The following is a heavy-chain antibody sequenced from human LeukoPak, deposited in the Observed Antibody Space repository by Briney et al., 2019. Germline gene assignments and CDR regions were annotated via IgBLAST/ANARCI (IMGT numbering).Heavy chain of an antibody. CDR1: GFTFSSYA. CDR2: ISGSGGSA. D-gene: IGHD3-10*01. V-gene: IGHV3-23*01. CDR3: AKGSRAQGYYFDF. J-gene: IGHJ4*02. Sequence: GGSLRLSCAASGFTFSSYAMSWVRQAPGKGLEWVSAISGSGGSAYYADSVKGRFTISRDNSKNTLYLQMNSLRAEDTAVYYCAKGSRAQGYYFDFWGQGTLVTVSS.